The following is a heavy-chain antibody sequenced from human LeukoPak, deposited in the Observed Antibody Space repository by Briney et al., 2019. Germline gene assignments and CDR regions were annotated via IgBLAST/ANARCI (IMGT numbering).Heavy chain of an antibody. J-gene: IGHJ4*02. Sequence: SETLSLTCAVYGGSFSGYYWSWIRQPPGKGLEWIGEINHSGSTNYNPSLKSRVTISVDTSKNQFSLKLSSVTAADTAVYYCARGTPPPTHYYDSSGYYYFDYWGQGTLVTVSS. D-gene: IGHD3-22*01. CDR2: INHSGST. V-gene: IGHV4-34*01. CDR3: ARGTPPPTHYYDSSGYYYFDY. CDR1: GGSFSGYY.